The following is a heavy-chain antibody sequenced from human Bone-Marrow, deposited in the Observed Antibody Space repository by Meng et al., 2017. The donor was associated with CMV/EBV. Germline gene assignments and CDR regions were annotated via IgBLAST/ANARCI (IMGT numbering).Heavy chain of an antibody. CDR2: YSGST. D-gene: IGHD6-13*01. V-gene: IGHV4-39*07. CDR3: VASSSWYNQGDY. CDR1: GDSIGRSSYY. J-gene: IGHJ4*02. Sequence: SETLSLTCNVSGDSIGRSSYYWGWIRQPPGKGLEWIGYSGSTYHNPSLKSRVTISIDTSKNQFSLNLTSVTAADTAVYYCVASSSWYNQGDYWGQGTLVTVSS.